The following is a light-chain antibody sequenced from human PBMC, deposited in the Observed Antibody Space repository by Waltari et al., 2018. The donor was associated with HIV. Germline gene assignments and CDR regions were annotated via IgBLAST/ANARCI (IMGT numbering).Light chain of an antibody. J-gene: IGLJ2*01. V-gene: IGLV2-14*01. Sequence: QSVLTQPASVSGSPGQSLTLSCTGTSNDIGSYNYVSWYQQSPHKAPKLIIYEVSYRPSGVSSRFSGSKSGNTASLTISGLQTEDEAYYHCSAYSRGALLFGGGTKVTVL. CDR1: SNDIGSYNY. CDR3: SAYSRGALL. CDR2: EVS.